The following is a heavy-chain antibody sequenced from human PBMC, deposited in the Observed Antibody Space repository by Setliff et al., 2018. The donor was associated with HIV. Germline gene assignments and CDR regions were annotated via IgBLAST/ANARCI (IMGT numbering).Heavy chain of an antibody. D-gene: IGHD6-19*01. CDR1: GGSISSHY. CDR2: IYYSGST. CDR3: ARFGIGGSSGP. Sequence: PSETLSLTCSVSGGSISSHYWSWIRQPPVKGLEWIGYIYYSGSTNYNPSLKSGSTNYNASLKGRVTISLDTSKNQFSLKLTSVTAADTAVYYCARFGIGGSSGPWGQGTLVTAPQ. J-gene: IGHJ5*02. V-gene: IGHV4-59*11.